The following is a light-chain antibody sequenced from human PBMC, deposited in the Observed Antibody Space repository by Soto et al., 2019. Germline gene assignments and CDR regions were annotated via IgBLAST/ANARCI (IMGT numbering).Light chain of an antibody. J-gene: IGKJ3*01. CDR1: QDISDF. CDR3: QKYDSVPET. CDR2: AAS. Sequence: DIQMTQSPSSLSASVGDRVTITCRASQDISDFLAWYQQKPGKVPTLLIYAASTLQSGVPSRFSGSGSGTDFTLTISSLQPEDVATYYCQKYDSVPETFGPGTKVDIK. V-gene: IGKV1-27*01.